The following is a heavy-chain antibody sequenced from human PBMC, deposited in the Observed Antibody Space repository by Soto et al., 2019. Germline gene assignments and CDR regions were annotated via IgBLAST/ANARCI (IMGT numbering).Heavy chain of an antibody. Sequence: QVQVQQWGAGLLKPSETLSLTCAVSGESFRGFYWSWIRQPPGNGLEWIGEINHSGLTNYHPTLKSRVSMSADTSEGQFSLRHNSVTGADTAMYYCTRGDQGRGRDDFWSGPRGPFDYWGQGNLVTVSS. V-gene: IGHV4-34*01. CDR1: GESFRGFY. D-gene: IGHD3-3*01. CDR2: INHSGLT. J-gene: IGHJ4*02. CDR3: TRGDQGRGRDDFWSGPRGPFDY.